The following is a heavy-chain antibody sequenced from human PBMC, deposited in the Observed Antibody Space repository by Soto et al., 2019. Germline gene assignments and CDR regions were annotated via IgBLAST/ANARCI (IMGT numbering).Heavy chain of an antibody. CDR2: IKQDGSEK. CDR1: GFTFSSYW. J-gene: IGHJ4*02. V-gene: IGHV3-7*01. CDR3: ARVMGTLVQQLVY. D-gene: IGHD6-13*01. Sequence: PGGSLRLSCAASGFTFSSYWMSWVRQAPGKGLEWVANIKQDGSEKYYVDSVKGRFTISRDNAKNSLYLQMNSLRAEDTAVYYCARVMGTLVQQLVYWGQGTLVTVSS.